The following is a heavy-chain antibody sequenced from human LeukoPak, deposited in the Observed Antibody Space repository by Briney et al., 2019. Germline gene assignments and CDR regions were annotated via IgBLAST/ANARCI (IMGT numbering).Heavy chain of an antibody. Sequence: GGSLRLSCAASGFTFSDYYMSWIRQAPGKGVEWVSYISSSGSTIYYADSVKGRFTISRDNAKNSLYLQMNSLRAEDTAVYYCARDVGWYYDSSGYLGYFDYWGQGTLVTVSS. CDR1: GFTFSDYY. J-gene: IGHJ4*02. D-gene: IGHD3-22*01. V-gene: IGHV3-11*04. CDR3: ARDVGWYYDSSGYLGYFDY. CDR2: ISSSGSTI.